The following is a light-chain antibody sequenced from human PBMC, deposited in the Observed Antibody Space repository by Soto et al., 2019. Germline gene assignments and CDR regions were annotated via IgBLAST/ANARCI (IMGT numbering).Light chain of an antibody. CDR2: RNN. CDR1: SSNIGSNY. CDR3: AAWDDSLSGVV. V-gene: IGLV1-47*01. Sequence: QSVLTQPPSASGTPGQRVTISCSGSSSNIGSNYVYWYQQLPGTAPKLLIYRNNQRPSGVPDRFSGSKSGTSASLAISGLRSEDDADYYCAAWDDSLSGVVFGGGTQLTGL. J-gene: IGLJ2*01.